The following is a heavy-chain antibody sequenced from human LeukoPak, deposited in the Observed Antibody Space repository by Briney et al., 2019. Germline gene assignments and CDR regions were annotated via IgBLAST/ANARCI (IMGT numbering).Heavy chain of an antibody. CDR2: IYTSGST. CDR3: ARDPVYSSGWYSDDY. Sequence: SETLSLTCTVSGGSISSYYWSWIRQPPGKGLEWIGRIYTSGSTNYNPSLKSRVTMSVDTSKNQFSLKLSSVTAADTAVYYCARDPVYSSGWYSDDYWGQGTPVTVSS. D-gene: IGHD6-19*01. CDR1: GGSISSYY. J-gene: IGHJ4*02. V-gene: IGHV4-4*07.